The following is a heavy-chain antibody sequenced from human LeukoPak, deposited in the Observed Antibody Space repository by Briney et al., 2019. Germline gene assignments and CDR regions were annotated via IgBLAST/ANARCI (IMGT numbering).Heavy chain of an antibody. CDR2: ISGSSGTI. CDR1: GFTFSNYA. D-gene: IGHD2-21*02. V-gene: IGHV3-23*01. J-gene: IGHJ4*02. CDR3: AKRLGDPRAFDY. Sequence: GGSLRLSCAASGFTFSNYAMNWVRQAPGKGLEWVSGISGSSGTINYAAPVKGRFTISRDNSRNTLYLQMNSLRADDTAVYYCAKRLGDPRAFDYWGQGNLVTVSS.